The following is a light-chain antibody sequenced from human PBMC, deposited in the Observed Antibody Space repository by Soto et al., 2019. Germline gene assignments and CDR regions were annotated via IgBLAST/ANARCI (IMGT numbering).Light chain of an antibody. CDR2: GAS. V-gene: IGKV3-20*01. J-gene: IGKJ3*01. CDR3: QQYDSSFT. CDR1: QTISNTY. Sequence: EIVLTQSPGTLSLSPGERATLSCRASQTISNTYLAWHQQKPGQAPRLLIYGASSRATGIPDRFSGSGSGTDFTLTISRLAPADFAVYYCQQYDSSFTFGPGTKVDI.